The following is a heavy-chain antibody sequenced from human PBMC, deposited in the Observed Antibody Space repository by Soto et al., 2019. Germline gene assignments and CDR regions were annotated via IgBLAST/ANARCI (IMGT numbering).Heavy chain of an antibody. Sequence: GGSLKLSCAASGFTFSNAWMSWVRQAPGKGLEWNDSIKSKNDGGTTDYSAPVKGRFTISRDDSKNTLYLQMNSLKTEGTGVFFCTTSRERLPDSDNNWFDPWGQGTLVTVSS. CDR1: GFTFSNAW. CDR2: IKSKNDGGTT. D-gene: IGHD5-12*01. CDR3: TTSRERLPDSDNNWFDP. V-gene: IGHV3-15*01. J-gene: IGHJ5*02.